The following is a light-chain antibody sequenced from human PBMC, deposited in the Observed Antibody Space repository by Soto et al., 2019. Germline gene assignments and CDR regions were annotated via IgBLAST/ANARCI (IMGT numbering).Light chain of an antibody. CDR1: QSISSY. CDR2: KTS. J-gene: IGKJ1*01. Sequence: NITCRASQSISSYLNWYQQKPGKAPKILIYKTSSLESGVPSRFSGSGSGTEFTINNSSLQLDDFATYHCQLHNGYRRTVGQGTKVDI. CDR3: QLHNGYRRT. V-gene: IGKV1-5*03.